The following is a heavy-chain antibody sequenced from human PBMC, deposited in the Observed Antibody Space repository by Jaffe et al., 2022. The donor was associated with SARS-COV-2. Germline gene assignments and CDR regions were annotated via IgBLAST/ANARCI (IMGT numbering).Heavy chain of an antibody. Sequence: EVQLVESGGGLVKPGGSLRLSCAASGFTFSSYSMNWVRQAPGKGLEWVSSISSSSSYIYYADSVKGRFTISRDNAKNSLYLQMNSLRAEDTAVYYCARDGDSSPDQHLRMSGPNWFDPWGQGTLVTVSS. CDR1: GFTFSSYS. D-gene: IGHD3-3*01. CDR3: ARDGDSSPDQHLRMSGPNWFDP. CDR2: ISSSSSYI. V-gene: IGHV3-21*01. J-gene: IGHJ5*02.